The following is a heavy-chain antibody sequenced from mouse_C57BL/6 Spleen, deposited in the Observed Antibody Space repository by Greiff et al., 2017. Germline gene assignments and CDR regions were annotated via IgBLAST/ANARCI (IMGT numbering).Heavy chain of an antibody. D-gene: IGHD1-1*01. Sequence: QVQLQQSGAELVRPGTSVKVSCKASGYAFTNYLIEWVKQRPGQGLEWIGVINPGSGGTNYNEKFKGKATLTADKSSSTAYMQLSSLTSEDSAVYFCATSTVEAHFDYWGQGTTLTVSS. CDR1: GYAFTNYL. V-gene: IGHV1-54*01. CDR2: INPGSGGT. CDR3: ATSTVEAHFDY. J-gene: IGHJ2*01.